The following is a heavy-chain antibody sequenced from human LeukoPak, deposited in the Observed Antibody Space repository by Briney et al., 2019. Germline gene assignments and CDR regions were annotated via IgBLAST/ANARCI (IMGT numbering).Heavy chain of an antibody. Sequence: GESLKISCKGSGYSFTSYWIGWVRQMPGKGLEWMGIIYPGDSDTRYSPSFQGQVTISADKSISTAYLQWSSLKASDTAMYYCARIDSSGYYKHERFDYWGQGTLVTVSP. J-gene: IGHJ4*02. CDR1: GYSFTSYW. V-gene: IGHV5-51*01. CDR3: ARIDSSGYYKHERFDY. CDR2: IYPGDSDT. D-gene: IGHD3-22*01.